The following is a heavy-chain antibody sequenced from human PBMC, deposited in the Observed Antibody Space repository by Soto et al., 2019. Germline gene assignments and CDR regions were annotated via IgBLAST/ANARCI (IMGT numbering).Heavy chain of an antibody. D-gene: IGHD3-3*01. CDR3: ARGPGFWSGYYSRRDFDY. CDR2: IWYDGSNK. CDR1: GFTFSSYG. V-gene: IGHV3-33*01. Sequence: AGSLRLSCAASGFTFSSYGMHWVRQAPGKGLEWVAVIWYDGSNKYYADSVKGRFTISRDNSKNTLYLQMNSLRAEDTAVYYCARGPGFWSGYYSRRDFDYWGQGTLVTVSS. J-gene: IGHJ4*02.